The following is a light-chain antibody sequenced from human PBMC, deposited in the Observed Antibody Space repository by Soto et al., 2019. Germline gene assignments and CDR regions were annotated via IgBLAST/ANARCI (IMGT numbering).Light chain of an antibody. V-gene: IGLV1-40*01. CDR2: GNS. J-gene: IGLJ3*02. CDR1: SSNIGAGYD. CDR3: QSYDSSPV. Sequence: QSVLTQPPSVSGAPGQRVTISCTGSSSNIGAGYDVHWYQQLPGTAPKLLIYGNSNRPSGVPDRFSGSKSGTSASLAITGLQAEDEADYYCQSYDSSPVFGGGTQLTVL.